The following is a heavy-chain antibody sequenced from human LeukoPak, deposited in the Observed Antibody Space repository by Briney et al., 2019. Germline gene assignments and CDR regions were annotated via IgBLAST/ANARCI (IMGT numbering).Heavy chain of an antibody. Sequence: AETLSLTCAVYGGSFSGYYWSWIRQPPGKGLEWIGEINHSGSTNYNPSLKSRVTISVDTSKNQFSLKLSSVTAADTAVYYCAVPAAMSDFDYWGQGTLVTVSS. CDR1: GGSFSGYY. D-gene: IGHD2-2*01. CDR3: AVPAAMSDFDY. CDR2: INHSGST. J-gene: IGHJ4*02. V-gene: IGHV4-34*01.